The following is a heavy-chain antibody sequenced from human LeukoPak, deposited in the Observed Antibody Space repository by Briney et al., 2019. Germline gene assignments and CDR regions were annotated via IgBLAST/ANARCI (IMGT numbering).Heavy chain of an antibody. Sequence: SETLSLTCTVSGGSISSYYWSWIRQPPGKGLEWIGYIYYSGSTNYNPSLKSRVTISVDTSKNQFSLKLSSVTAADTAVYYCARHSGSYYFDYWGQGTLVTVSS. CDR3: ARHSGSYYFDY. J-gene: IGHJ4*02. V-gene: IGHV4-59*08. CDR2: IYYSGST. D-gene: IGHD1-26*01. CDR1: GGSISSYY.